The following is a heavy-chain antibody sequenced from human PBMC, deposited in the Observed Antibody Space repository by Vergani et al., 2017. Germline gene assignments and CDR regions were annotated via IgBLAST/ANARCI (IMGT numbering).Heavy chain of an antibody. CDR3: ATGTQLVEDSGYDLPY. D-gene: IGHD5-12*01. V-gene: IGHV1-2*02. CDR2: INPNSGGT. J-gene: IGHJ4*02. Sequence: QVQLVQSGAEVKKPGASVKVSCKASGYTFTGYYMHWVRQAPGQGLGWMGWINPNSGGTNYAQKFQGRVTMTRDTSISTAYMELSRLRSDDTAVYYCATGTQLVEDSGYDLPYWGQGTLVTVSS. CDR1: GYTFTGYY.